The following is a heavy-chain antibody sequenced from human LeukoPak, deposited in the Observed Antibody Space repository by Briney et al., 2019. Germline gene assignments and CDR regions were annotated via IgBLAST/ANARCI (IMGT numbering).Heavy chain of an antibody. CDR1: GFTFSSYG. CDR3: ARTAAMISGYYYGMDV. D-gene: IGHD3/OR15-3a*01. CDR2: ISYDGSNK. J-gene: IGHJ6*02. Sequence: GGSLRLSCAASGFTFSSYGMHWVRQAPGKGLEWVAVISYDGSNKYYADSVKGRFTISRDNSKNTLYLQMNSLRAEDTAVYYCARTAAMISGYYYGMDVWGQGTTVTVSS. V-gene: IGHV3-30*03.